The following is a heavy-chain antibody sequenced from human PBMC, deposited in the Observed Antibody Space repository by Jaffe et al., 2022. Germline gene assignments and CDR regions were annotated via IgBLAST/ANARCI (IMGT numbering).Heavy chain of an antibody. D-gene: IGHD6-13*01. Sequence: QITLKESGPTLVKPTQTLTLTCTFSGFSLSTSGVGVGWIRQPPGKALEWLALIYWNDDKRYSPSLKSRLTITKDTSKNQVVLTMTNMDPVDTATYYCAHSRGLYSSSWYPLFDYWGQGTLVTVSS. CDR3: AHSRGLYSSSWYPLFDY. V-gene: IGHV2-5*01. CDR1: GFSLSTSGVG. CDR2: IYWNDDK. J-gene: IGHJ4*02.